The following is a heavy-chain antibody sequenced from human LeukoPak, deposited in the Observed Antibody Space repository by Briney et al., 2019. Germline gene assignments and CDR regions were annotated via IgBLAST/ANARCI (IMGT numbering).Heavy chain of an antibody. CDR3: ARDPKILPAAILGGMDYYYYMDV. V-gene: IGHV4-4*07. Sequence: SETLSLTCTVSGGSISSYYWSWIRQPAGKGLEWIGRIYTSGSTNYNPSLKSRVTMSVDTSKNQFSLKLSSVTAADTAVYYCARDPKILPAAILGGMDYYYYMDVWGKGTTVTVSS. J-gene: IGHJ6*03. CDR1: GGSISSYY. D-gene: IGHD2-2*02. CDR2: IYTSGST.